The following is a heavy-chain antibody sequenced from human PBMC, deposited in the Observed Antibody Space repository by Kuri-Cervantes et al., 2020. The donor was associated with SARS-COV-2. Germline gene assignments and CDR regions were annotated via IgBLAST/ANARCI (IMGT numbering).Heavy chain of an antibody. V-gene: IGHV1-8*01. J-gene: IGHJ6*02. Sequence: ASVKVSCKASGYTFTSYDINWVRQATGQGLEWMGWMNPNSGNTGYAQKFQGRVTMTRNTSISTAYMELSSLRSEDTAVYYCARGLHQTYALFGMDVWGQGTTVTVSS. CDR2: MNPNSGNT. D-gene: IGHD2-21*01. CDR1: GYTFTSYD. CDR3: ARGLHQTYALFGMDV.